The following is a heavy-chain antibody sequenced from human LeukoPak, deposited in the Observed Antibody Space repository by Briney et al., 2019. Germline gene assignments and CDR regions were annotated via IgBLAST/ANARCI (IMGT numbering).Heavy chain of an antibody. J-gene: IGHJ4*02. CDR3: ARDRRGSSWYGFGY. CDR2: ISSSSSTI. D-gene: IGHD6-13*01. CDR1: GFTFSSYS. Sequence: PGGSLRLSCAASGFTFSSYSMNWARQAPGKGLEWVSYISSSSSTIQYADSVKGRFTISRDNAKNSLFLQMNSLRAEDAAVYYCARDRRGSSWYGFGYWGQGTLVTVSS. V-gene: IGHV3-48*01.